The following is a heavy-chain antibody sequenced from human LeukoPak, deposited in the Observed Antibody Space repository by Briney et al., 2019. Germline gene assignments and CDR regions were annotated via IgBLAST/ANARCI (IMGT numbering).Heavy chain of an antibody. D-gene: IGHD2-2*02. CDR1: GYTFTSYY. CDR3: ARAGYCSSTSCYTVRAYYYYGMDV. Sequence: GASVKVSCKAPGYTFTSYYMHWVRQAPGQGLEWMGIINPSGGSTSYAQKFQGRVTMTRDTSTSTVYMELSSLRSEDTAVYYCARAGYCSSTSCYTVRAYYYYGMDVWGQGTTVTVSS. V-gene: IGHV1-46*01. CDR2: INPSGGST. J-gene: IGHJ6*02.